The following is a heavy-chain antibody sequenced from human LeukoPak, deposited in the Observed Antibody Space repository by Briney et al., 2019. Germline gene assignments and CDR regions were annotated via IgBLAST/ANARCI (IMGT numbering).Heavy chain of an antibody. CDR3: ARDRAYCGGDCPFDY. Sequence: GGSLRLSCAACGFTFSSYDMHWVRQATGKGLEWVSAIGTAGDTYYPGSVKDQFTISRENAKNSLYLQMNSLRAGDTAVYYCARDRAYCGGDCPFDYWGQGTLVTVSS. CDR2: IGTAGDT. V-gene: IGHV3-13*03. D-gene: IGHD2-21*02. J-gene: IGHJ4*02. CDR1: GFTFSSYD.